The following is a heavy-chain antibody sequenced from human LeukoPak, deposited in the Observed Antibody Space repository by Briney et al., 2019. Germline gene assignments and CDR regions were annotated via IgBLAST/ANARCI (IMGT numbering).Heavy chain of an antibody. Sequence: GGSLRLSCADSGCTISDYYMSWIRQPPGKGLEWVSYISSSGTTIHYTDSVKGRFTISRDNPKNSLYLQMNSLRAEDTAVYYCARSIAPDYWGQGTLVTVSS. D-gene: IGHD2/OR15-2a*01. CDR3: ARSIAPDY. V-gene: IGHV3-11*01. CDR2: ISSSGTTI. J-gene: IGHJ4*02. CDR1: GCTISDYY.